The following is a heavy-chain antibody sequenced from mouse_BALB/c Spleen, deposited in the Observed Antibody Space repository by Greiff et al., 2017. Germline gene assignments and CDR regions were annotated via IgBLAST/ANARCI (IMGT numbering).Heavy chain of an antibody. V-gene: IGHV5-17*02. CDR3: ARSRSYDAMDY. CDR1: GFTFSSFG. Sequence: EVKVEESGGGLVQPGGSRKLSCAASGFTFSSFGMHWVRQAPEKGLEWVAYISSGSSTIYYADTVKGRFTISRDNPKNTLFLQMTSLRSEDTAMYYCARSRSYDAMDYWGQGTSVTVSS. CDR2: ISSGSSTI. J-gene: IGHJ4*01. D-gene: IGHD1-1*01.